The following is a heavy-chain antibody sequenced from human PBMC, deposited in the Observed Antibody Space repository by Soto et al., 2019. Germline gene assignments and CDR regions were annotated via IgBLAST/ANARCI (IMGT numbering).Heavy chain of an antibody. CDR1: GGSISSGSYY. J-gene: IGHJ3*02. CDR2: ISYSGST. CDR3: ARESVQLERREGAFDI. V-gene: IGHV4-31*03. D-gene: IGHD1-1*01. Sequence: SETLSLTCTVSGGSISSGSYYWSWSRQRPGQGLEWIGYISYSGSTYYNPSLKSRLTISADTSKNQFALKLSSVTAADTAVYYCARESVQLERREGAFDIWGQGTTVTVSS.